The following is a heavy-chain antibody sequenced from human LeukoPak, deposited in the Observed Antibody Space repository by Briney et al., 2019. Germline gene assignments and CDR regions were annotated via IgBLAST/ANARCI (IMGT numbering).Heavy chain of an antibody. CDR3: AKEAGYCSSTSCSLYYFYDMDV. Sequence: PGRSLRLSCAASGFTFTNYGMHWVGQAPGKGLEWVAVISYDGSNKFYADSVKGRFTISRDTSKNTLYLQMNSLRADDTAVYYCAKEAGYCSSTSCSLYYFYDMDVWGQGTTVTVSS. J-gene: IGHJ6*02. D-gene: IGHD2-2*01. CDR2: ISYDGSNK. V-gene: IGHV3-30*18. CDR1: GFTFTNYG.